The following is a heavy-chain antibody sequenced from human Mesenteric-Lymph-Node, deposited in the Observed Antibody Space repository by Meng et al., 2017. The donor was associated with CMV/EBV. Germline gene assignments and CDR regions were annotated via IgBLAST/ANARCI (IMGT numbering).Heavy chain of an antibody. CDR2: IYWDGDR. CDR1: GFSLSTTGVG. Sequence: TFSGFSLSTTGVGVFWIRQPPGQALEWLALIYWDGDRHYNPSLKSRLTITKDTSKNQVVLTMTNMDPVDTATYYCAHRTATAYLDYWGQGTLVTVSS. V-gene: IGHV2-5*02. CDR3: AHRTATAYLDY. J-gene: IGHJ4*02. D-gene: IGHD2-21*02.